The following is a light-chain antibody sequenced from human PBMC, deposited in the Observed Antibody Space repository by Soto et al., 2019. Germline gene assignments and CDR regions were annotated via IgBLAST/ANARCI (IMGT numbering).Light chain of an antibody. CDR1: QSVDSY. J-gene: IGKJ1*01. CDR2: GAS. Sequence: EIVLTQSPASLSLSPGERATLSCRASQSVDSYLVWYQQKPGQAPRLLIFGASNRATGIPARFSGRGSGTDFTLTISRLEPEDFAVYFCQQYGTSPRTFGQGTKVDIK. CDR3: QQYGTSPRT. V-gene: IGKV3-20*01.